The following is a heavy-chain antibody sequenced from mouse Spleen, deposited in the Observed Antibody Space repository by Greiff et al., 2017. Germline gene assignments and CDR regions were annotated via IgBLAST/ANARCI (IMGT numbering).Heavy chain of an antibody. V-gene: IGHV1-64*01. CDR2: IHPNSGST. CDR1: GYTFTSYW. J-gene: IGHJ4*01. CDR3: ARRGTGTRVYYAMDY. D-gene: IGHD4-1*01. Sequence: VQLQQPGAELVKPGASVKLSCKASGYTFTSYWMHWVKQRPGQGLEWIGMIHPNSGSTNYNEKFKSKATLTVDKSSSTVYMQLSSLTSEDSAVYYCARRGTGTRVYYAMDYWGQGTSVTVSS.